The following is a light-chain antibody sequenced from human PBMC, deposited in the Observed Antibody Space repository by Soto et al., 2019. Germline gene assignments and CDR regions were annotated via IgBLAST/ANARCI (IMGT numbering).Light chain of an antibody. CDR2: AAA. CDR1: QGISTY. CDR3: QHQNCDLT. J-gene: IGKJ5*01. Sequence: DIQLTQSPSYLSASVGDRVTITCRASQGISTYLAWYQHTPGKSPKLLIYAAATLQSGVPRRFSGSGSGTEFTLTISSLQHEDVATYYCQHQNCDLTFGQGTRLEI. V-gene: IGKV1-9*01.